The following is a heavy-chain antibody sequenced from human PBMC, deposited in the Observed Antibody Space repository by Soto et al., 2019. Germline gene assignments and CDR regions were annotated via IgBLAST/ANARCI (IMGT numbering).Heavy chain of an antibody. D-gene: IGHD2-15*01. J-gene: IGHJ4*02. CDR3: ASSVRFCSGGSCQFGPALDY. Sequence: GGSLRLSCAASGFTFSSYWMHWVRQAPGKGLVWVSRINSDGSNTDYADSVKGRFTISRDNAKNTLFLQMNSLIAEDTAVYYCASSVRFCSGGSCQFGPALDYWGQGALVTVSS. V-gene: IGHV3-74*01. CDR1: GFTFSSYW. CDR2: INSDGSNT.